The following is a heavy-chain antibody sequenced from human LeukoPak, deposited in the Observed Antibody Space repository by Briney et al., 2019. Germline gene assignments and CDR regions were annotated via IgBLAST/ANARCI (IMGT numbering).Heavy chain of an antibody. CDR3: ARADSSGYSLDENFDY. CDR2: IIPIFAIV. D-gene: IGHD3-22*01. CDR1: GGTLSSYA. V-gene: IGHV1-69*04. Sequence: SEKVSCKASGGTLSSYALNWVRQAPGQGLEWIGRIIPIFAIVNYAQNFQGRVTITADKSTNTAYMELSSLRFEDTAFYYCARADSSGYSLDENFDYWGQGTLVTVSS. J-gene: IGHJ4*02.